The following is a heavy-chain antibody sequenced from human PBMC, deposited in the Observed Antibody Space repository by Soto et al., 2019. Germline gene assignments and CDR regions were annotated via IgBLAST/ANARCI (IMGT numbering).Heavy chain of an antibody. Sequence: SEALSLTCTVSGGSISRYYWSWIRQPPGKGLEWIGYIYYSGSTNYNPSLKSRVTISVDTSKNQFSLKLSSVTAADTAVYYCARDERGWMDYWGQGTLVTVSS. J-gene: IGHJ4*02. CDR2: IYYSGST. D-gene: IGHD6-19*01. CDR3: ARDERGWMDY. V-gene: IGHV4-59*01. CDR1: GGSISRYY.